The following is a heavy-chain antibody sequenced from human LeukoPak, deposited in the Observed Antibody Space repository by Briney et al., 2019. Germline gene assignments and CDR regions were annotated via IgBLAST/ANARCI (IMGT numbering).Heavy chain of an antibody. CDR1: AFTVSSYE. J-gene: IGHJ4*01. V-gene: IGHV3-48*03. CDR3: ARALSCGDCSLEGH. Sequence: QPGGSLRLSCAASAFTVSSYEMNWVRQAPGKGLEWVSYISSSGSTIYYADSVKGRFTISRDNAKNSLYLQMNSLRAEDTAVYYCARALSCGDCSLEGHWGHGTLVTVSS. CDR2: ISSSGSTI. D-gene: IGHD2-21*02.